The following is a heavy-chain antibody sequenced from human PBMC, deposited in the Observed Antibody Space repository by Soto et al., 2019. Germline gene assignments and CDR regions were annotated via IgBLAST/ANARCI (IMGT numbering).Heavy chain of an antibody. D-gene: IGHD2-21*02. CDR3: ASRRTGWGGDCYANYYYYYGMDV. V-gene: IGHV1-18*01. CDR1: GYTFTSYG. CDR2: ISAYNGNT. J-gene: IGHJ6*04. Sequence: ASVKVSCKASGYTFTSYGISWVRQAPGQGLEWMGWISAYNGNTNYAQKLQGRVTMTTDTSTSTAYMELRSLRSDDTAVYYCASRRTGWGGDCYANYYYYYGMDVWGKGTTVTVS.